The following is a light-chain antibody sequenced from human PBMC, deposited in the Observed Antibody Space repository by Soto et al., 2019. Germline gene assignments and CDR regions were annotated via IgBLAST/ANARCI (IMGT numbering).Light chain of an antibody. Sequence: EIVLTQSPATLSLSPGERATLSCRASQSVSSYLAWYQQKPGQAPRLLIYGASSRATGVPDTFSGSGSGTDFTLTISRLEPEDFALYYCQQYGRSPRTFGQGTKVDIK. CDR3: QQYGRSPRT. V-gene: IGKV3-20*01. CDR2: GAS. CDR1: QSVSSY. J-gene: IGKJ1*01.